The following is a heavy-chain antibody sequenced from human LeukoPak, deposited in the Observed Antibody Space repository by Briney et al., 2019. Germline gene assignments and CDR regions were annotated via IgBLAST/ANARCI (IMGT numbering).Heavy chain of an antibody. J-gene: IGHJ4*02. Sequence: GGSLRLSCAASGLTFSSHWMHWVRQAPGKGLEWVAVISYDGSNKFYADSVKGRFTISRDNSKNTLNLQMNSLRAEDTAVYYCARDLDDYNWSFYFDYWGQGTLVTVSS. V-gene: IGHV3-30*03. CDR1: GLTFSSHW. CDR3: ARDLDDYNWSFYFDY. CDR2: ISYDGSNK. D-gene: IGHD5-24*01.